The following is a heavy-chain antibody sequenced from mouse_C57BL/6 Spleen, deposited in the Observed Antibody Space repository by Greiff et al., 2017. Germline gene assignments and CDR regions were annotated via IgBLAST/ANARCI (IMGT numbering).Heavy chain of an antibody. Sequence: VMLVESGPGLVQPSQSLSLTCTVSGFSFTSYGVHWVRQSPGQGLEWLGVIWRGGSTDYKAAFISRMSNRKYNSKSHVFFKMNSLQADDTAIYYCARESGDVYYWGQGTTLTVSS. CDR3: ARESGDVYY. V-gene: IGHV2-2*01. CDR1: GFSFTSYG. D-gene: IGHD2-13*01. CDR2: IWRGGST. J-gene: IGHJ2*01.